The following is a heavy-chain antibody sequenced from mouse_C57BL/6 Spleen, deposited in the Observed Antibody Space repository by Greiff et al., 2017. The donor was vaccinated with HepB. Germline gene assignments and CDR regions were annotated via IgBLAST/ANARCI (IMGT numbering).Heavy chain of an antibody. CDR3: TRDYDYGWFAY. CDR1: GFTFSSYA. J-gene: IGHJ3*01. Sequence: EVKLVESGEGLVKPGGSLKLSCAASGFTFSSYAMSWVRQTPEKRLEWVAYISSGGDYIFYADTVKGRVTISRDTARSTRYLQMSSLTYEDTAMYYCTRDYDYGWFAYWGQGTRVTVSA. V-gene: IGHV5-9-1*02. D-gene: IGHD2-4*01. CDR2: ISSGGDYI.